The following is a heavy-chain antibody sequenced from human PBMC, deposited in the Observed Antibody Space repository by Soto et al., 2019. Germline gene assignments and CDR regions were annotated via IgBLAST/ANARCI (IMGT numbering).Heavy chain of an antibody. D-gene: IGHD6-13*01. J-gene: IGHJ4*02. CDR2: IYHTGNT. Sequence: QVQLQESGPGLVKPSETLSVTCVVSGASISGTEWWSWVRQPPGKGLEWIGEIYHTGNTHYNPSLKSRVTMSVDKSKNQVSLKLTSVTAADTAVYYCASLVTNRWYSSGYWGQGTLVTVSS. CDR1: GASISGTEW. CDR3: ASLVTNRWYSSGY. V-gene: IGHV4-4*02.